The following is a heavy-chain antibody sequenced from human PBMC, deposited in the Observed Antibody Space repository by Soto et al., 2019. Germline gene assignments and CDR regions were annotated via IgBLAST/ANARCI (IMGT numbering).Heavy chain of an antibody. Sequence: GESLKISCAASGFTFSSYSMNWVRQAPGKGLEWVSSISSSSSYIYYADSVKGRFTISRDNAKNSLYLQMNSLRAEDTAVYYCASGLDSSSPEGYYFDYWGQGTLVTVSS. CDR2: ISSSSSYI. CDR1: GFTFSSYS. J-gene: IGHJ4*02. D-gene: IGHD6-6*01. CDR3: ASGLDSSSPEGYYFDY. V-gene: IGHV3-21*01.